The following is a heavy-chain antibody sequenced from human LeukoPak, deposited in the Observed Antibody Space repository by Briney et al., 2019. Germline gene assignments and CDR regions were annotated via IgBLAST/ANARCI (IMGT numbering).Heavy chain of an antibody. Sequence: GGSLRLSCAASGFIFSNYAMSWVRQAPGKGLEWDSAIFGRGSSTYYADSVKGRFTISRDNSKNTLYLQLNRLRAEDTAVYYCARDGSYYYGSGSYKYYYGMDVWGQGTTVTVSS. CDR3: ARDGSYYYGSGSYKYYYGMDV. V-gene: IGHV3-23*01. J-gene: IGHJ6*02. CDR2: IFGRGSST. CDR1: GFIFSNYA. D-gene: IGHD3-10*01.